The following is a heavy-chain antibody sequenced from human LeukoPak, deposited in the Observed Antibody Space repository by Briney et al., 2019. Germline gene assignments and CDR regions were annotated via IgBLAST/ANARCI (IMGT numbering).Heavy chain of an antibody. Sequence: ASVKVSCKASGYTFTSYDINWVRQATGQGLEWMGWMNPNSGNTGYAQKFQGRVTMTRDTSLSTAYMELSNLRSDDTAVYYCARDEVVAAPNYFGMVVWGQGTTVSVSS. CDR2: MNPNSGNT. CDR3: ARDEVVAAPNYFGMVV. D-gene: IGHD2-15*01. CDR1: GYTFTSYD. V-gene: IGHV1-8*01. J-gene: IGHJ6*02.